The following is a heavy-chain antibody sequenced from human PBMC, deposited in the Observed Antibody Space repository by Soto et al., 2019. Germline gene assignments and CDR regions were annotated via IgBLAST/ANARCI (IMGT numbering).Heavy chain of an antibody. CDR3: ARMDVDSYQFYYAMDV. J-gene: IGHJ6*02. V-gene: IGHV2-26*01. D-gene: IGHD4-17*01. CDR1: GFSLTTGKMG. CDR2: IFSDNER. Sequence: SGPTLVNPTETLTLTCTVSGFSLTTGKMGVSWIRQPPGKALEWLAHIFSDNERSYSTSLQGRLTISKDTSGSQVVLSMTNVDPVDTATYYCARMDVDSYQFYYAMDVWGQGTTVTVSS.